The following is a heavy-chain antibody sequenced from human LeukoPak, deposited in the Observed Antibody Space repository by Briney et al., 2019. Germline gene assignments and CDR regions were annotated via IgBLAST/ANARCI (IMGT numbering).Heavy chain of an antibody. D-gene: IGHD5-12*01. CDR2: IKHSGST. CDR3: ARDRGGYPD. V-gene: IGHV4-34*01. Sequence: PSETLSLTCAVYGGSFSGYYWSWIRQPPGKGLEWIGEIKHSGSTNYNPSLKSRVTISVDTSKNQFSLKLSSVTAADTAVYYCARDRGGYPDWGQGTMVTVSS. CDR1: GGSFSGYY. J-gene: IGHJ3*01.